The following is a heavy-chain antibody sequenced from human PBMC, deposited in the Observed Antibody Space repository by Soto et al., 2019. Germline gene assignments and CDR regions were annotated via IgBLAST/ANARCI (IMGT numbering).Heavy chain of an antibody. V-gene: IGHV4-39*01. Sequence: TSETLSLTCTVSGGSIRGSRDFWGWIRQPPGKGLEWIGSISYSGGTYYSPSLKSRVTISVDTSKNQFSLKLSSVTAADSAVYYCARHPGMDVWGQGTTVTVSS. CDR2: ISYSGGT. CDR1: GGSIRGSRDF. J-gene: IGHJ6*02. CDR3: ARHPGMDV.